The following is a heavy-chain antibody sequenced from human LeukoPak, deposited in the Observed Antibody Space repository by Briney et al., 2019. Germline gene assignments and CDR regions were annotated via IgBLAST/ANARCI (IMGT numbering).Heavy chain of an antibody. CDR3: ARDRARLRYFDWGFDY. D-gene: IGHD3-9*01. J-gene: IGHJ4*02. V-gene: IGHV3-21*01. CDR1: GFTFSSYS. CDR2: ISSSSSYI. Sequence: GGSLRLSCAASGFTFSSYSMNWVRQAPGKGLEWVSSISSSSSYIYYADSVKGRFTISRDNAKNSLYLQMNSLGAEDTAVYYCARDRARLRYFDWGFDYWGQGTLVTVSS.